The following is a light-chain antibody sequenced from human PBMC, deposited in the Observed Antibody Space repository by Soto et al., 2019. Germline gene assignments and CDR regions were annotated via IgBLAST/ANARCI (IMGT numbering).Light chain of an antibody. Sequence: QSALTQPASVSGSPGQSITISCTGTSSDVGDYNYVSWYQQHPGKAPKLMISAVSNRPSGVSDRFSGSKSGNTASLTISGLQAEVEADYYCSYMRNSLYVFGTGTKVTVL. J-gene: IGLJ1*01. CDR1: SSDVGDYNY. CDR3: SYMRNSLYV. V-gene: IGLV2-14*01. CDR2: AVS.